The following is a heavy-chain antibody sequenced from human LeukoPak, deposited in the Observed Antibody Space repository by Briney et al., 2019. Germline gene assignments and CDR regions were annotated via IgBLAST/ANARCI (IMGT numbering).Heavy chain of an antibody. J-gene: IGHJ6*02. D-gene: IGHD3-10*01. CDR3: ARCYTYGTTWFGGLDV. CDR2: INPNSGGT. CDR1: GYTFIGYY. V-gene: IGHV1-2*04. Sequence: ASVKVSCKASGYTFIGYYMHWVRQAPGQGLEWMGWINPNSGGTNYAQKFQGWVTMTRDTSISTVYMEVSRLRSDDTAIYYCARCYTYGTTWFGGLDVWGQGTTVTVSS.